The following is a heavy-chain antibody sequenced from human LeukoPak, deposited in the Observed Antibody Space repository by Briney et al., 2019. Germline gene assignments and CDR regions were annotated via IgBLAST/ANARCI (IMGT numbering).Heavy chain of an antibody. Sequence: GGSLRLSCAASGFTVSSNYVSWVRQAPGKGLEWVSSIYRDGSTYYADSVTGRFTISRDNSKNTLNLQMNNLRVEDTAVYYCARVMTAITNWFDPWGQGTLVTVSS. CDR1: GFTVSSNY. CDR2: IYRDGST. D-gene: IGHD2-21*02. V-gene: IGHV3-66*01. CDR3: ARVMTAITNWFDP. J-gene: IGHJ5*02.